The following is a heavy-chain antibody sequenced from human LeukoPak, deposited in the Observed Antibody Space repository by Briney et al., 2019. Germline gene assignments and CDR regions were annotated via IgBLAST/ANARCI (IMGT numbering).Heavy chain of an antibody. CDR1: GLTFSDYY. Sequence: GGSLRLSCAASGLTFSDYYMTWIRQAPGKGLEWLSYISDSGDTIYYADSVKGRFTISRDNAKNSLYLQMNSLRAEDTAVYYCAREMGSIWNVPIDSWGQGALVTVSS. CDR3: AREMGSIWNVPIDS. V-gene: IGHV3-11*01. D-gene: IGHD6-13*01. CDR2: ISDSGDTI. J-gene: IGHJ4*02.